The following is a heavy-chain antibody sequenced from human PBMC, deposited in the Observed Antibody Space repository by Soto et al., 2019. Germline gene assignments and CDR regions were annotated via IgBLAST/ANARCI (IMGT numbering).Heavy chain of an antibody. D-gene: IGHD5-12*01. V-gene: IGHV1-69*01. CDR1: GGTFSSYA. CDR3: ARARGDGYNYYYYGMDV. CDR2: IIPIFGTA. J-gene: IGHJ6*02. Sequence: QVQLVQSGAEVKKPGSSVKVSCKASGGTFSSYAISWVRQAPGQGLEWMGGIIPIFGTANYAQKFQGRVTITADESTSTAYMELSRPRSEDTAVYYCARARGDGYNYYYYGMDVWGQGTTVTVSS.